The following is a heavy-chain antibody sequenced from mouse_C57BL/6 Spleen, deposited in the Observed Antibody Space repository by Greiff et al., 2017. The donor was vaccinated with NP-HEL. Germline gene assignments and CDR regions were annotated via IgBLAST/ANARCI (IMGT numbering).Heavy chain of an antibody. CDR2: IYPGDGDT. D-gene: IGHD2-4*01. V-gene: IGHV1-82*01. CDR3: ASYYDYDEEGYYFDY. Sequence: QVQLQQSGPELVKPGASVKISCKASGYAFSSSWMNWVKQRPGKGLEWIGRIYPGDGDTNYNGKFKGKATLTADKSSSTAYMQLSSLTSEDSAVYFCASYYDYDEEGYYFDYWGQGTTLTVSS. CDR1: GYAFSSSW. J-gene: IGHJ2*01.